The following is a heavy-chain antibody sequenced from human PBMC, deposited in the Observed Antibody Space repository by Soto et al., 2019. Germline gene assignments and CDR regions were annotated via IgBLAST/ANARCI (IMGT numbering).Heavy chain of an antibody. CDR2: VYYSGTT. CDR1: GGSVSNKTYY. CDR3: ARYCNNSDCRHLYYFDY. V-gene: IGHV4-61*01. D-gene: IGHD2-8*01. Sequence: PSETLSLTCSVSGGSVSNKTYYWSWIRQPPGKRLEWIGYVYYSGTTNYNPSLKSRVTISVDLSKNQFSLRLSSVTTADTALYYCARYCNNSDCRHLYYFDYWGLGTLVTVSS. J-gene: IGHJ4*02.